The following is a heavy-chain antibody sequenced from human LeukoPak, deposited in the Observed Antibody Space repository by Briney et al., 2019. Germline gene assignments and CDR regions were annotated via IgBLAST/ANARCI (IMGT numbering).Heavy chain of an antibody. CDR3: ARQGSSGLFDY. V-gene: IGHV4-59*08. J-gene: IGHJ4*02. CDR1: GGSISSYY. CDR2: IYYSGST. Sequence: SETLPLTCTVSGGSISSYYWSWIRQPPGKGLEWIGYIYYSGSTNYNPSLKSRVTISVDTSKNQFSLKLSSVTAADTAVYYCARQGSSGLFDYWGQGTLVTVSS. D-gene: IGHD6-19*01.